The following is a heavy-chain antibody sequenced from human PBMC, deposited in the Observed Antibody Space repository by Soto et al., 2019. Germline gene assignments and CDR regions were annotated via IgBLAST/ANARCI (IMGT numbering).Heavy chain of an antibody. D-gene: IGHD2-2*02. CDR1: GGSISSSGYY. Sequence: SETLSLTCTVSGGSISSSGYYWSWIRQHPGKGLEWIGHIYYSGSTYYNPSLKSRVTISVDMSKNQFSLKLSSVTAADTAVYYCVRLRYCSSTSCHRFDPWGQGTLVTVSS. CDR2: IYYSGST. V-gene: IGHV4-31*03. CDR3: VRLRYCSSTSCHRFDP. J-gene: IGHJ5*02.